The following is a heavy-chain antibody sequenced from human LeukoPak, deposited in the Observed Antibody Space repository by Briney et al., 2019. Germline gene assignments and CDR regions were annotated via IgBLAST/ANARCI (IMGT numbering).Heavy chain of an antibody. CDR1: GFTFSSYS. J-gene: IGHJ3*02. V-gene: IGHV3-48*04. Sequence: PGGSLRLSCAASGFTFSSYSMNWVRQAPGKGLEWVSYISSSGSTIYYADSVKGRFTISRDNAKNSLYLQMNSLRAEDTAVYYCARDRTVSSSWYLDAFDIWGQGTMVTVSS. D-gene: IGHD6-13*01. CDR3: ARDRTVSSSWYLDAFDI. CDR2: ISSSGSTI.